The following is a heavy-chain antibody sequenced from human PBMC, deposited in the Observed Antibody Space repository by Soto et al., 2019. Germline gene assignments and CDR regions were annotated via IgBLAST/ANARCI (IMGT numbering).Heavy chain of an antibody. CDR1: GYTSTSYA. CDR3: AREAGSGYDFDYYYYGMDV. V-gene: IGHV1-3*01. J-gene: IGHJ6*02. Sequence: QVQLVQSGAEVKKPGASVKVSCKASGYTSTSYAMHWVRQAPGQRLEWMGWINAGNGNTKYSQKFQGRVTITRDTSASTAYMELSSLRSEDTAVYYCAREAGSGYDFDYYYYGMDVWGQGTTVTVSS. D-gene: IGHD5-12*01. CDR2: INAGNGNT.